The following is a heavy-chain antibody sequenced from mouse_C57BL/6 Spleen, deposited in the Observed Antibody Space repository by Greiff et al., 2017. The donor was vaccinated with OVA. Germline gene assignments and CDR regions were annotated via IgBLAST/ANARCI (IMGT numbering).Heavy chain of an antibody. CDR1: GFTFSDYG. Sequence: EVKLMESGGGLVKPGGSLKLSCAASGFTFSDYGMHWVRQAPEKGLEWVAYISSGSSTIYYADTVKGRFTISRDNAKNTLFLQMTSLRSEDTAMYYSAKTTVVATDYFDYWGQGTTLTVSS. V-gene: IGHV5-17*01. D-gene: IGHD1-1*01. CDR3: AKTTVVATDYFDY. J-gene: IGHJ2*01. CDR2: ISSGSSTI.